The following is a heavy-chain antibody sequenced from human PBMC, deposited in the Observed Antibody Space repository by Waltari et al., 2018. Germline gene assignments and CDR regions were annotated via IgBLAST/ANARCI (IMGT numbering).Heavy chain of an antibody. CDR2: MQYRGST. J-gene: IGHJ1*01. CDR3: GRIAVGDEGGYFQY. CDR1: GGSISTNYN. V-gene: IGHV4-39*01. Sequence: QLQLQESGPGLVTPSETLSLTCTVSGGSISTNYNWGWIRQPPGKGLEWMGNMQYRGSTFYNPSLESRVTISLDTWKNQFSLRLSAVGAADTAVYFCGRIAVGDEGGYFQYWGQGTLVTVSS. D-gene: IGHD4-17*01.